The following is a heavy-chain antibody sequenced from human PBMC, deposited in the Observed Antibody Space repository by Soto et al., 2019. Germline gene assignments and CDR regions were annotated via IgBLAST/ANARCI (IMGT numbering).Heavy chain of an antibody. D-gene: IGHD6-19*01. CDR3: ARVVAVAGRRDYFDY. CDR1: GGSISSYY. Sequence: PSETLSLTCTVSGGSISSYYWSWIRQPPGKGLEWIGYIYYSGSTNYNPSLKSRVTISVDTSKNQFSLKLSSVTAADTAVYYCARVVAVAGRRDYFDYWGQGTLVTVSS. J-gene: IGHJ4*02. CDR2: IYYSGST. V-gene: IGHV4-59*01.